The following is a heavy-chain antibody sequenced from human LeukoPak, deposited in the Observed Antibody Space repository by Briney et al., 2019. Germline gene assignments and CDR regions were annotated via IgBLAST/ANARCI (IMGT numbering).Heavy chain of an antibody. D-gene: IGHD2-15*01. CDR3: AKDPTQDAFDI. J-gene: IGHJ3*02. CDR2: ISYDGSNK. Sequence: GGSLRLSCAASGFTFSSYGMHWVRQAPGKGLEWVAVISYDGSNKYYADSVKGRFTISRDNSKNTLYLQMNSLRAEDTAVYYCAKDPTQDAFDIWGQGTMVTVSS. V-gene: IGHV3-30*18. CDR1: GFTFSSYG.